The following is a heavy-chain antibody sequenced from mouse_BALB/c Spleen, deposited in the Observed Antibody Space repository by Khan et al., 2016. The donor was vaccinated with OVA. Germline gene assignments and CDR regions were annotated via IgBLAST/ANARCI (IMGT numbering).Heavy chain of an antibody. CDR1: GFSLTSYG. Sequence: QVQLKQSGPGLVAPSQSLSITRTVSGFSLTSYGVHWVRQPSGKGLEWLGVIWAGGSTNYNSALMSRLSISKDNSKSQVFLKMNSLQTDDTAMYYCARLEDIWGQGTTLTVSS. D-gene: IGHD1-3*01. V-gene: IGHV2-9*02. CDR2: IWAGGST. CDR3: ARLEDI. J-gene: IGHJ2*01.